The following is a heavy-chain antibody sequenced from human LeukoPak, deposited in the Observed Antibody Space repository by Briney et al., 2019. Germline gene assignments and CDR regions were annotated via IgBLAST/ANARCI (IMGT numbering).Heavy chain of an antibody. Sequence: GGSLILSCAASGFTFSSYAMRWVRQAPGKGPGWVSAISGSGGSTYYADFVKGLITISRDNYKNQLYLQMNRLRAEDTAVYYCAKNSGGVDGIVDYWGRGTLVTVSS. CDR1: GFTFSSYA. CDR2: ISGSGGST. CDR3: AKNSGGVDGIVDY. J-gene: IGHJ4*02. D-gene: IGHD6-19*01. V-gene: IGHV3-23*01.